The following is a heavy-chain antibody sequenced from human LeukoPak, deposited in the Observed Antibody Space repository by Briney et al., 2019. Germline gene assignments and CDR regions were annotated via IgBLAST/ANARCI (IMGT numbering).Heavy chain of an antibody. CDR2: IYYSGST. D-gene: IGHD3-10*01. J-gene: IGHJ4*02. CDR1: GRSIRYFY. V-gene: IGHV4-59*08. Sequence: SETLSLTCSVRGRSIRYFYWSWLRQPPGKGLEWVGYIYYSGSTNYNPSLRSRVTMSVDTSKNQFSLKLSSVTAADTAVYYCARSPGPGNYFDYWGQGTLVTVSS. CDR3: ARSPGPGNYFDY.